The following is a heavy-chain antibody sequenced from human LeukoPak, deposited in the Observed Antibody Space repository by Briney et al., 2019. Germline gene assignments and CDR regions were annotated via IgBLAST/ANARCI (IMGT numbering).Heavy chain of an antibody. CDR1: GGSIRSTNYY. CDR2: ISYSGGT. Sequence: PSETLSLTCTVSGGSIRSTNYYWGWTRQPPGKGLEWFGSISYSGGTSYNPSLRSRVTISVDTSKNQFSLKLNSVTAADTAVYYCAREVEYYDSSGYRPHAFDIWGQGTVVTVSS. CDR3: AREVEYYDSSGYRPHAFDI. D-gene: IGHD3-22*01. J-gene: IGHJ3*02. V-gene: IGHV4-39*02.